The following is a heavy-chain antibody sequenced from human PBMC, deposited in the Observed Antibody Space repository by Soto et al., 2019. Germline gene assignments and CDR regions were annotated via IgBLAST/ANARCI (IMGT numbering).Heavy chain of an antibody. Sequence: SVKVSCKASGGTFSSYAISWVRQAPGQGLEWMGGIIPIFGTANYAQKFQGRVTITADESTSTAYMELSSLRSEDTAVYYCARENNYYDSSGYYGSYYYGMDVWGQGTTVTV. V-gene: IGHV1-69*13. CDR2: IIPIFGTA. D-gene: IGHD3-22*01. J-gene: IGHJ6*02. CDR1: GGTFSSYA. CDR3: ARENNYYDSSGYYGSYYYGMDV.